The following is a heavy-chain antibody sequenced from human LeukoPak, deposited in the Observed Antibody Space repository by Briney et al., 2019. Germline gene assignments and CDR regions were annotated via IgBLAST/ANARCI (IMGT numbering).Heavy chain of an antibody. D-gene: IGHD1-26*01. CDR3: AKDSPVATW. CDR2: ISSSGSTT. Sequence: GGSLRLSCAASGFTFSSYWMNWVRQAPGKGLEWVSYISSSGSTTYYAASVKGRFTISRDNSKNTLYLQMDSLIADDTAKYYCAKDSPVATWWGQGTLVTVSS. CDR1: GFTFSSYW. J-gene: IGHJ4*02. V-gene: IGHV3-48*01.